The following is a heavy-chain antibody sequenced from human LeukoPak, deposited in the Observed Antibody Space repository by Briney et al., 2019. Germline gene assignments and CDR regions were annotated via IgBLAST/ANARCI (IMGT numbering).Heavy chain of an antibody. D-gene: IGHD2-2*01. Sequence: GGSLRLSCAGSGFTVSSNYMSWVRQAPGKGLEWVSVIYSGGSTYYADSVKGRFTISRGNSKNTLYLQMNSLRAEDTAVYYCARGPSTSFGWDWGQGTLVTVSS. CDR2: IYSGGST. J-gene: IGHJ4*02. CDR1: GFTVSSNY. CDR3: ARGPSTSFGWD. V-gene: IGHV3-66*01.